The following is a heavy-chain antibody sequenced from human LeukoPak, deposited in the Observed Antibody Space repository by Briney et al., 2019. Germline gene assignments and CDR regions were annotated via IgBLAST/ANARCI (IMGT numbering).Heavy chain of an antibody. CDR3: ARDKYYSSGTFLDS. CDR2: VSSDGKDK. CDR1: GFTFSGHA. D-gene: IGHD3-10*01. J-gene: IGHJ4*02. Sequence: GGSLRLSCAASGFTFSGHAFHWVRQAPGKGLEWVAVVSSDGKDKYYGDSVKGRFTISRDNSWNTLYLQMDSLRIEDTAVYYCARDKYYSSGTFLDSWGQGTLVTVPS. V-gene: IGHV3-30*04.